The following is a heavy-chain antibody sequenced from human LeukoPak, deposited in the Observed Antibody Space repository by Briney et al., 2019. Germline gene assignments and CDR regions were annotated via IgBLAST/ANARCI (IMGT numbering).Heavy chain of an antibody. CDR2: ISYDGSNK. J-gene: IGHJ4*02. CDR3: AKGGFWGMGATSADC. Sequence: GRSLRLSCAASGFTFSSYGMHWVRQAPGKGLEWVAVISYDGSNKYYADSVKGRFTISRDNSKNTLYLQMNSLRAEDTAVYYCAKGGFWGMGATSADCWGQGTLVTVSS. CDR1: GFTFSSYG. D-gene: IGHD1-26*01. V-gene: IGHV3-30*18.